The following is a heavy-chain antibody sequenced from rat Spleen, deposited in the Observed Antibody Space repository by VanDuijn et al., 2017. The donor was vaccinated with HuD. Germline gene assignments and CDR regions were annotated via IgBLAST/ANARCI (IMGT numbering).Heavy chain of an antibody. CDR1: GFSLISYA. D-gene: IGHD1-2*01. V-gene: IGHV2-13*01. CDR2: IWGDGST. CDR3: ARADIATISTGGI. Sequence: QVQLKESGPGLVQPSQTLSLTCTVSGFSLISYAVNWVRQPPGKGLEWMGGIWGDGSTNYNSVLKSRLSISRDTSKSQIFLKMNSLQTDDTATYYGARADIATISTGGIWGQGVMVTVSS. J-gene: IGHJ2*01.